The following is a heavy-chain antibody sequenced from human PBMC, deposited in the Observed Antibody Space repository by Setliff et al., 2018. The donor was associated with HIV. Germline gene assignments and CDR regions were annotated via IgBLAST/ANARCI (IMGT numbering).Heavy chain of an antibody. D-gene: IGHD3-9*01. CDR2: IRSKAHGGTT. CDR3: TRDHRFVDRYPDW. V-gene: IGHV3-49*03. J-gene: IGHJ4*02. CDR1: GFTFSSYA. Sequence: GGSLRLSCAASGFTFSSYAMSWFRQAPGKGLEWVGFIRSKAHGGTTEYAASVKGRFTISRDDSKSIAYLQMSSLKIEDTAVYYCTRDHRFVDRYPDWWGQGTLVTVSS.